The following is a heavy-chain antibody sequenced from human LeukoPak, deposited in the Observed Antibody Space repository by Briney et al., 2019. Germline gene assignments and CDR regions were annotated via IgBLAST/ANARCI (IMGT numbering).Heavy chain of an antibody. CDR3: ARDGITMRILEY. D-gene: IGHD3-10*01. CDR1: GFTFSRYN. J-gene: IGHJ4*02. V-gene: IGHV3-21*01. Sequence: GGSLRLSCATSGFTFSRYNMNWVRQAPGKGLEWVSSITSSSIYKYYADSMKGRFTISRDNAKSSLYLQMDSLRAEDTAVYYCARDGITMRILEYWGQGTLVTVSS. CDR2: ITSSSIYK.